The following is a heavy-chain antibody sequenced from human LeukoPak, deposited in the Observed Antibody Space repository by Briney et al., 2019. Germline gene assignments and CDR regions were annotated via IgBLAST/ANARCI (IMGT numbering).Heavy chain of an antibody. CDR3: ARDTGVRPRVAHFDY. CDR2: ISSSSSYI. Sequence: GGSLRLSCAASGFTFSSYSMNWVRQAPGKGLEWVSSISSSSSYIYYADSVKGRFTISRDNAKNSLYLQMNSLRAEDTAVYYCARDTGVRPRVAHFDYWGQGTLVTVSS. J-gene: IGHJ4*02. CDR1: GFTFSSYS. V-gene: IGHV3-21*01. D-gene: IGHD1-14*01.